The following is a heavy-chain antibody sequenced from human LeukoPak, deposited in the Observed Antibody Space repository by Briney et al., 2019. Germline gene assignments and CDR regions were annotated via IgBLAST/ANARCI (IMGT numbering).Heavy chain of an antibody. D-gene: IGHD3-22*01. J-gene: IGHJ5*02. CDR2: ISSSGAST. CDR1: GFTYSSYA. Sequence: GGSLRLSCAASGFTYSSYAMSWVRQAPGKGLEWVSAISSSGASTYYADSVKGRFTISRDNSKNTLYLQMNSLRAEDTAVYYCAKIGAQTDGYYYDSSGYFTWGQGTLVTVSS. V-gene: IGHV3-23*01. CDR3: AKIGAQTDGYYYDSSGYFT.